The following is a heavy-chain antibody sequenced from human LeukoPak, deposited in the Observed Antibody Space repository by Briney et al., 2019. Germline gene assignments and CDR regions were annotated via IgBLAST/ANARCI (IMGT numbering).Heavy chain of an antibody. CDR3: ARVIIVGGRSVFDY. CDR2: ISSDGSNK. D-gene: IGHD3-3*01. CDR1: GFTFSRYA. V-gene: IGHV3-30*03. J-gene: IGHJ4*02. Sequence: PGGSLRLSCAASGFTFSRYAMHWVRQAPGKGLEWVAVISSDGSNKYEDSVKGRFTTSTENSKNTLYMQMNSLRAEDTAVYYCARVIIVGGRSVFDYWGQGTLVTVSS.